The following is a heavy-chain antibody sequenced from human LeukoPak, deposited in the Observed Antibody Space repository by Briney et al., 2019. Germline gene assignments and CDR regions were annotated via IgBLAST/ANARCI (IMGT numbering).Heavy chain of an antibody. CDR1: GYTFTAYY. CDR3: ATGVATAFTY. J-gene: IGHJ4*02. V-gene: IGHV1-2*02. Sequence: SLKVSCKASGYTFTAYYVHWVRQAPGQGLEWMAWINPNSGDSYSAPQFQGRVAMTRDTSISTAYMELGWLSSDDTAVYYCATGVATAFTYWGQGTLVTVSS. D-gene: IGHD5-18*01. CDR2: INPNSGDS.